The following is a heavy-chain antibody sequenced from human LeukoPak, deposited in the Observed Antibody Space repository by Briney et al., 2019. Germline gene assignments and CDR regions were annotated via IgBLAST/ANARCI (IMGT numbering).Heavy chain of an antibody. CDR2: INHEGGGI. Sequence: GGSLRLSCAASGVTFSESWMTGVRQVPGQGLEWVAHINHEGGGIQYVDSVKGRFTISRDNAEGSVYLQMNSLRAEDTAIYHCATYINWVAGGVWGRGTTVIVSS. D-gene: IGHD1-1*01. J-gene: IGHJ6*02. CDR1: GVTFSESW. CDR3: ATYINWVAGGV. V-gene: IGHV3-7*01.